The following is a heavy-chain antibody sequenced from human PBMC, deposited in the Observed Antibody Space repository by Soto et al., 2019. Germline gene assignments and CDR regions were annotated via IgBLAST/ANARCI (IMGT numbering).Heavy chain of an antibody. D-gene: IGHD6-19*01. CDR1: GFTFSNYG. Sequence: QVQLVESGGGVVQPGKSLSLSCEVSGFTFSNYGMHWVRQAPGKGLQWVAVIWSDGSVKNYADSVKGRFTISRDNSKNMLYLNVNSLRGEDTAVYYCARDQSGWFDYWGQGTLVTVSS. CDR2: IWSDGSVK. V-gene: IGHV3-33*01. CDR3: ARDQSGWFDY. J-gene: IGHJ4*02.